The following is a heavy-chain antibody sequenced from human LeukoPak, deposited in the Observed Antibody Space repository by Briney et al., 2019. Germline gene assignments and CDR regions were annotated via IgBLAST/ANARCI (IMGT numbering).Heavy chain of an antibody. V-gene: IGHV4-4*09. CDR2: IYTSGST. D-gene: IGHD6-13*01. CDR3: ARLRVSRSSSRNYYYYYYMDV. Sequence: PSETLSLTCTVSGGSISSYYWSWIRQPPGKGLEWIGYIYTSGSTNYNPSLKSRVTISVDTSKNQFSLKLSSVTAADTAVYYCARLRVSRSSSRNYYYYYYMDVWGKGTMVTVSS. CDR1: GGSISSYY. J-gene: IGHJ6*03.